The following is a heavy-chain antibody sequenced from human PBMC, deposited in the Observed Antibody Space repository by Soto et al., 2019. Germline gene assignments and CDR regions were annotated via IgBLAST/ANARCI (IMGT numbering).Heavy chain of an antibody. CDR2: IYHSGST. CDR3: ARLTDYDYVWGSYRFRDNYGMDV. Sequence: SETLSLTCAVSGYSISSGYYWGWIRQPPGKGLEWIGSIYHSGSTYYNPSLKSRVTISVDTSKNQFSLKLSSVTAADTAVYYCARLTDYDYVWGSYRFRDNYGMDVWGQGTTVTVSS. D-gene: IGHD3-16*02. J-gene: IGHJ6*02. CDR1: GYSISSGYY. V-gene: IGHV4-38-2*01.